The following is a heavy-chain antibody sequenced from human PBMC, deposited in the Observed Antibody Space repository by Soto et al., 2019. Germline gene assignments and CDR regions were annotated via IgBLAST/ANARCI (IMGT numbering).Heavy chain of an antibody. D-gene: IGHD3-3*01. Sequence: ASVKVSCKASGFTFTSSAVQWVRQARGQRLEWIGWIVVGSGNTNYAQKFQGRVTMTEDTSTDTAYMELSSLRSEDTAVYYCATFWSGYPYFDYWGQGTLVTVSS. V-gene: IGHV1-58*01. J-gene: IGHJ4*02. CDR3: ATFWSGYPYFDY. CDR2: IVVGSGNT. CDR1: GFTFTSSA.